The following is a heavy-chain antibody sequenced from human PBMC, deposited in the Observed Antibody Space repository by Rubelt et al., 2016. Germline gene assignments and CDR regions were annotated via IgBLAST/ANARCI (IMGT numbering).Heavy chain of an antibody. Sequence: EVQLLESGGGLVQPGGSLRLSCAASGFTFSSYAMSWVRQAPGKGLEWVSGITGSGGSTYYADSVKGRFTISRDNSKNTLYLKMNSLRAEDTAVYYCAKRGAGTFFDYWGQGTLFTVSS. CDR3: AKRGAGTFFDY. J-gene: IGHJ4*02. D-gene: IGHD3-16*01. CDR1: GFTFSSYA. V-gene: IGHV3-23*01. CDR2: ITGSGGST.